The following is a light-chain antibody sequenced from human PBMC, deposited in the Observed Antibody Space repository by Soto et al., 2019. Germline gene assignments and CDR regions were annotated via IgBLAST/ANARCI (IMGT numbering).Light chain of an antibody. CDR1: QSISSY. CDR2: AAS. CDR3: QQSYSTLIT. V-gene: IGKV1-39*01. J-gene: IGKJ5*01. Sequence: DIXLTQSPSSLSATVGDRVTITSRASQSISSYLNWYRQKPGKAPKLLIYAASSLQSGVPSRFSGSGSGTDFTLTISSLQPEDFATYDCQQSYSTLITSCRGTRLGI.